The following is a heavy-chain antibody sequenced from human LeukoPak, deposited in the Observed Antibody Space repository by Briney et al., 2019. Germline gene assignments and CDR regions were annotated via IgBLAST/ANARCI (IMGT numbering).Heavy chain of an antibody. CDR1: GDSISSDGHS. D-gene: IGHD1-26*01. CDR2: IYHSGAA. CDR3: VRGVGGEYFYFDR. J-gene: IGHJ4*02. Sequence: SETLSLTCGVSGDSISSDGHSWSWIRQPPGKGLEWVGYIYHSGAAYHNPSLKSRLALSVDTSNNQFSLRLRSVTAADTAVYYCVRGVGGEYFYFDRWGQGALVTVSS. V-gene: IGHV4-30-4*07.